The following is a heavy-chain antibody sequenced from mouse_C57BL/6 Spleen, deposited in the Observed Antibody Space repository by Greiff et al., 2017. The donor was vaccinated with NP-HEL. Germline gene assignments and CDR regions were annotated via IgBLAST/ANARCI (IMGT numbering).Heavy chain of an antibody. D-gene: IGHD4-1*01. CDR2: IYPGDGDT. V-gene: IGHV1-82*01. Sequence: VQLQQSGPELVKPGASVKISCKASGYAFSSSWMNWVKPRPGKGLEWIGRIYPGDGDTNYNGKFQGKATLTADNSSSTAYMQLSSLTSEDSAVYFCARTGPYAMDYWGQGTSVTVSS. CDR3: ARTGPYAMDY. CDR1: GYAFSSSW. J-gene: IGHJ4*01.